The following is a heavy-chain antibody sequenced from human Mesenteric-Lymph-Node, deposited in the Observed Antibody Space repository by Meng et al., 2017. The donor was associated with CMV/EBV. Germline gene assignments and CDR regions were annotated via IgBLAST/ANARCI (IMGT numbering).Heavy chain of an antibody. J-gene: IGHJ1*01. V-gene: IGHV3-48*04. D-gene: IGHD2-2*01. CDR3: ARPAAKSSVYFQH. Sequence: GESLKISCAASGFTFSSYSMNWVRQAPGKGLEWVSYISSSGSTIYYADSVKGRFTISRDNAKNSLYLQMNSLRAEDTAVYYCARPAAKSSVYFQHWGQGTLVTVSS. CDR2: ISSSGSTI. CDR1: GFTFSSYS.